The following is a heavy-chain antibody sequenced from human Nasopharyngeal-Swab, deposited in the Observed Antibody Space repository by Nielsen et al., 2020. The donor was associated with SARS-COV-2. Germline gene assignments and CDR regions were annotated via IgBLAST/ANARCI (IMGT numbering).Heavy chain of an antibody. Sequence: WIRQPPGKGLEWVSAISGSGGSTYYADSVKGRFTSSRDNSKNTLYLQMNSLRAEDTAVYYCAKDRITMIVEPDYWGQGTLVTSPQ. CDR2: ISGSGGST. J-gene: IGHJ4*02. D-gene: IGHD3-22*01. V-gene: IGHV3-23*01. CDR3: AKDRITMIVEPDY.